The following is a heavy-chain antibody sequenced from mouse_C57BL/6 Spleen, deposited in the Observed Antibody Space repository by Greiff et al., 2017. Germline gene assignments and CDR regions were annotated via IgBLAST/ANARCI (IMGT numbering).Heavy chain of an antibody. J-gene: IGHJ2*01. CDR1: GYTFTSYW. CDR3: ARRGLRSY. V-gene: IGHV1-50*01. CDR2: IDPSDSYT. Sequence: QVQLKQPGAELVKPGASVKLSCKASGYTFTSYWMQWVKQRPGQGLEWIGEIDPSDSYTNYNQKFKGKATLTVDPSSSTAYMQLSSLTSEDSAVYYCARRGLRSYWGQGTTLTVSS. D-gene: IGHD2-4*01.